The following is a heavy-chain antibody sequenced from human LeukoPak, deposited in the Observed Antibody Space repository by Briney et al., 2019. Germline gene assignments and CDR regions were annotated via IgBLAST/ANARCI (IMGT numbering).Heavy chain of an antibody. CDR2: ISSSSSYI. V-gene: IGHV3-21*01. CDR1: GFTFSSYS. Sequence: KPGGSLRLSCAASGFTFSSYSMNWVRQAPGKGLEWVSSISSSSSYIYYADSVKGRFTISRDNAKNSLYLQMNSLRAEDTAVYYCARDGLGSYSESDSWGQGTLVTVSA. D-gene: IGHD3-10*01. CDR3: ARDGLGSYSESDS. J-gene: IGHJ4*02.